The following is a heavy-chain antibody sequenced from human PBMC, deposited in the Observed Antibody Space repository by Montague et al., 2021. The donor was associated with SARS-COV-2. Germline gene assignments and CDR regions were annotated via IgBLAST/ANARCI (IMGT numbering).Heavy chain of an antibody. CDR2: IYNNGNT. D-gene: IGHD3-22*01. Sequence: SETLSLTCTVSGGSITNNIDYWAWIRQPPGKGLEWIGSIYNNGNTYYNPSLKSRVTISVVTSKNHFTLKLSSVTAAETAVYYCARLKGYFDSSGCPSACDFWGQGTKVTVSS. CDR1: GGSITNNIDY. V-gene: IGHV4-39*02. J-gene: IGHJ3*01. CDR3: ARLKGYFDSSGCPSACDF.